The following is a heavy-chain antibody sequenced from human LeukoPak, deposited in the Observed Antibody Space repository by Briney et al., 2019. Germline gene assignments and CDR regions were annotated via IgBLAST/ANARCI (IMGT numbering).Heavy chain of an antibody. D-gene: IGHD3-22*01. V-gene: IGHV3-9*01. Sequence: GGSLRLSCAASGFTFDDYAMFWVRHAPGKGLEWVSGISWNSKNIVYAASVKGRFTISRDNAKNSLYLQMNSLRAEDTAFYYCAKGNRDSSGFYYYYGMDVWGQGTTVTVSS. CDR1: GFTFDDYA. J-gene: IGHJ6*02. CDR2: ISWNSKNI. CDR3: AKGNRDSSGFYYYYGMDV.